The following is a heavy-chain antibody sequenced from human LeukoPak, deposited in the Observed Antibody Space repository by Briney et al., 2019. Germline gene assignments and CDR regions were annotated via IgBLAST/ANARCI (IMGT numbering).Heavy chain of an antibody. CDR1: GFTFNNYA. CDR2: ISRDGTQQ. J-gene: IGHJ5*02. D-gene: IGHD6-13*01. CDR3: ARGPKYSSSWFRGYNWFDP. Sequence: GGSLRLSCAASGFTFNNYAMHWVRQAPGEGLEWVAVISRDGTQQYYAGSVKGRLTISRDNAKNSLYLQMNSLRAEDTAVYYCARGPKYSSSWFRGYNWFDPWGQGTLVTVSS. V-gene: IGHV3-30*04.